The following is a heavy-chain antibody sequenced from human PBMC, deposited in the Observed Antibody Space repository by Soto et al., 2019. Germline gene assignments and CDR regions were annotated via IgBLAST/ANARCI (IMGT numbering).Heavy chain of an antibody. V-gene: IGHV3-23*01. CDR1: GFTFSSYA. CDR2: ISGSGGST. CDR3: AKVRSVWFGELYGMDV. D-gene: IGHD3-10*01. Sequence: GGSLRLSCAASGFTFSSYAMSWVRQAPGKGLEWVSAISGSGGSTYYADSVKGRFTISRDNSKNTLYLQMNSLRGEDTAVYYCAKVRSVWFGELYGMDVWGQGTTVTVSS. J-gene: IGHJ6*02.